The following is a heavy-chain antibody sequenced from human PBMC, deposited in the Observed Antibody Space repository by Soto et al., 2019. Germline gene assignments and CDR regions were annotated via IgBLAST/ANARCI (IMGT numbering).Heavy chain of an antibody. CDR2: IYYSGST. V-gene: IGHV4-59*01. J-gene: IGHJ6*03. Sequence: SETLSLTCTVSGGSISSYYWSWIRQPPGKGLEWIGYIYYSGSTNYNPSLKSRVTISVDTSKNQFSLKLSSVTAADTTVYYCARGIIVATIRGYYYYYMDVWGKGTTVTVSS. D-gene: IGHD5-12*01. CDR1: GGSISSYY. CDR3: ARGIIVATIRGYYYYYMDV.